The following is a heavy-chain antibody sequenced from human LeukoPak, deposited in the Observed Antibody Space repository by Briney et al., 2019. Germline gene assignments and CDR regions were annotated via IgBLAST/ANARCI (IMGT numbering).Heavy chain of an antibody. Sequence: SETLSLTCTVSGGSISSYYWSWIRQPPGKGLEWIGYIYYSGSTNYNPSLKSRVTISVDTSKNQFSLKLSSVTAADTAVYYCARHFRYYYGMDVWGQGSTVTVSS. V-gene: IGHV4-59*08. CDR3: ARHFRYYYGMDV. CDR2: IYYSGST. J-gene: IGHJ6*02. CDR1: GGSISSYY.